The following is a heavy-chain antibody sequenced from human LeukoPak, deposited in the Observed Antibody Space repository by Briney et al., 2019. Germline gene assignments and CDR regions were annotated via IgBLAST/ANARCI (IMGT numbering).Heavy chain of an antibody. D-gene: IGHD4-23*01. J-gene: IGHJ5*02. CDR3: ARLSGGNSAWFDP. CDR2: LFYSGST. Sequence: SGTLSLTCAVSGASISSCNWWSWVRLPPGKGLEWIGSLFYSGSTNSNPSLKSRVIISVDTSKNQFSLKLSSVTAADTAVYYCARLSGGNSAWFDPWGQGTLVTVSS. CDR1: GASISSCNW. V-gene: IGHV4-4*02.